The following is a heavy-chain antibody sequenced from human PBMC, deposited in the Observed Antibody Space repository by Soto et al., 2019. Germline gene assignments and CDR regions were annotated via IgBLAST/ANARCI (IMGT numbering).Heavy chain of an antibody. D-gene: IGHD3-10*01. Sequence: GGSLRLSCAASGFTFSSYAMSWVRQAPGKGLEWVSAISGSGGSTYYADSVKGRFTISRDNSKNTLYLQMNSLRAEDTAVYYCAKEAKYYYGSGSSYYFDYWGQGTLVTVSS. CDR1: GFTFSSYA. V-gene: IGHV3-23*01. CDR3: AKEAKYYYGSGSSYYFDY. J-gene: IGHJ4*02. CDR2: ISGSGGST.